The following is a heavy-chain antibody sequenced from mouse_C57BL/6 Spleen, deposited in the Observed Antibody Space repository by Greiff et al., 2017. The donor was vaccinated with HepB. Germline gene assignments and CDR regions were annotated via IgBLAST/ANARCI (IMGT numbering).Heavy chain of an antibody. CDR3: ARVSRTTVVAGAMDY. J-gene: IGHJ4*01. V-gene: IGHV5-16*01. CDR1: GFTFSDYY. CDR2: INYDGSST. D-gene: IGHD1-1*01. Sequence: EVKLMESEGGLVQPGSSMKLSCTASGFTFSDYYMAWVRQVPEKGLEWVANINYDGSSTYYLDSLKSRFIISRDNATNILYLQMSRLKSEDTATYYCARVSRTTVVAGAMDYWGQGTSVTVSS.